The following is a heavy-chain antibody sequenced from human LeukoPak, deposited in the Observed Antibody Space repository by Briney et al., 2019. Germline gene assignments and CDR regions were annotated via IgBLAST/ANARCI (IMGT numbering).Heavy chain of an antibody. Sequence: GGSLRLSCAASGFTFSSYAMSWVRQAPGKGLEWVAVISYDGSRKDYTDSVKGRFTISGDNPKNTLYLQMNSLRAEDTAVYFCATAPLYSSSWYFRGYFDDWGQGTLVTVSS. CDR1: GFTFSSYA. D-gene: IGHD6-13*01. V-gene: IGHV3-30*04. CDR2: ISYDGSRK. J-gene: IGHJ4*02. CDR3: ATAPLYSSSWYFRGYFDD.